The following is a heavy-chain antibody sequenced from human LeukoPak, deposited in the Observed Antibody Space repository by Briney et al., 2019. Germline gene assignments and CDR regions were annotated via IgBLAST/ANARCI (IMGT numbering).Heavy chain of an antibody. V-gene: IGHV3-7*01. D-gene: IGHD2-21*02. CDR1: GFTFSSYA. J-gene: IGHJ3*02. Sequence: GGSLRLSCAASGFTFSSYAMHWVRQAPGKGLEWVANIKEDGSEKYYVDSVRGRFTISRDNAKNSLYLQMNSLRAEDTAVYYCARGGPPLYCGGDCYPSAFDIWGQGTMVTVSS. CDR2: IKEDGSEK. CDR3: ARGGPPLYCGGDCYPSAFDI.